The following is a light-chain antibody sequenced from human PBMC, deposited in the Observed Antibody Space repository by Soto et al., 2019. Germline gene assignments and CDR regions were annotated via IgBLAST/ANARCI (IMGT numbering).Light chain of an antibody. Sequence: VLTQSPGTLSLSPGERTTLSCRASQNIRGNELAWYQQKPGQPPRLLIYRGSSRAPGIPDRFSGRRSGTECTLTISRLEPEDFAVYYCQDYGTSAPWTFGQGTRVEIK. CDR2: RGS. V-gene: IGKV3-20*01. CDR1: QNIRGNE. CDR3: QDYGTSAPWT. J-gene: IGKJ1*01.